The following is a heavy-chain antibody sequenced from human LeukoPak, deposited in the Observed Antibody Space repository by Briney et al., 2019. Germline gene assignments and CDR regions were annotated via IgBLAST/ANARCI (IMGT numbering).Heavy chain of an antibody. J-gene: IGHJ2*01. CDR2: ITSSGGNA. CDR1: GFIFGSYS. V-gene: IGHV3-23*01. CDR3: AKEITYCSRTSCYVYWYFDL. Sequence: GGSLRLSCVASGFIFGSYSMNWVRQAPGKGLDWVSGITSSGGNADYADSVKGRFTISRDNSKNTLYLQMNSLRAEDTAVYYCAKEITYCSRTSCYVYWYFDLWGRGTLVTVSS. D-gene: IGHD2-2*01.